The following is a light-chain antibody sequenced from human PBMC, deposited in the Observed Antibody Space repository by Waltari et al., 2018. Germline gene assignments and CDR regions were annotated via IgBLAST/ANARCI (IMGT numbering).Light chain of an antibody. J-gene: IGKJ1*01. V-gene: IGKV3-11*01. Sequence: EIVLTQSPATLSLSPGDRATLSCRASQNIRIYLGWYQQKPGQAPRLLIQDASNRAPGIPGRFSGSGSGTDFTLTISSLEFEDSAVYYCQQRDQWPRTFGRGTKVEIK. CDR2: DAS. CDR3: QQRDQWPRT. CDR1: QNIRIY.